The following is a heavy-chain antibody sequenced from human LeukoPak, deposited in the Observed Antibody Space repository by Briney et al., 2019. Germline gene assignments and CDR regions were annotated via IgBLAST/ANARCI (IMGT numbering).Heavy chain of an antibody. CDR3: AQMRSDS. V-gene: IGHV3-21*01. CDR1: GFLFSNYR. D-gene: IGHD3-3*01. CDR2: ISSSSSYI. J-gene: IGHJ4*02. Sequence: KTGGSLRLSCAASGFLFSNYRMQWVRQAPGKGLEWVSPISSSSSYIYYADSVNGRFTISRDNAKNSLYLQMNSLRAEDTGVYYCAQMRSDSWGQGTLVTVSS.